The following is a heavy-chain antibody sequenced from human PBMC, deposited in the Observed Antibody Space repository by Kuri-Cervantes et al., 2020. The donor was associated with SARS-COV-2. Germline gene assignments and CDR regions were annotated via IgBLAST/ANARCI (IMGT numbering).Heavy chain of an antibody. D-gene: IGHD3-9*01. Sequence: GESLKISCAVSGFTFSNYAMHWVRQAPGKGLEWVAVISYDGSSKYYADSVKGRFTISRDNPKNTLYLQMNSLRAEDTAVYYCAKDVGYFGGMDVWGQGTTVTVSS. CDR2: ISYDGSSK. CDR3: AKDVGYFGGMDV. V-gene: IGHV3-30*04. CDR1: GFTFSNYA. J-gene: IGHJ6*02.